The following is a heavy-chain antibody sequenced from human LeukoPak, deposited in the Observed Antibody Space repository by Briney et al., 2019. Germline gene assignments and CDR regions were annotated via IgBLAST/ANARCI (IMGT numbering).Heavy chain of an antibody. J-gene: IGHJ4*02. CDR1: GYTFTGYY. D-gene: IGHD1-1*01. CDR3: ARGRAGTTCMDY. V-gene: IGHV1-8*02. Sequence: ASVKVSCKASGYTFTGYYMHWVRQAPGQGLEWMGWMNPNSGNTGYAQKLQGRVTMTRNTSISTAYMELSSLRSEDTAVYYCARGRAGTTCMDYWGQGTLVTVSS. CDR2: MNPNSGNT.